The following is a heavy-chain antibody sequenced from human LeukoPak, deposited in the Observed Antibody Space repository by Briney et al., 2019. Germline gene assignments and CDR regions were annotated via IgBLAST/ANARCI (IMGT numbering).Heavy chain of an antibody. CDR2: INPSGGST. CDR3: ARGSRGVYFDY. Sequence: ASVKVSCKASGYTFTSYYMHWVRQAPGQGLEWMGIINPSGGSTSYAQKFQGRVTMTKDMSTSTVYMELSSLRSEDTAVYYCARGSRGVYFDYWGQGTLVTVSS. CDR1: GYTFTSYY. V-gene: IGHV1-46*01. J-gene: IGHJ4*02. D-gene: IGHD3-10*01.